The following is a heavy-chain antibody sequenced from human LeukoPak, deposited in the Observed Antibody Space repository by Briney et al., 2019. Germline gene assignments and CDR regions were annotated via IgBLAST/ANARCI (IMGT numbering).Heavy chain of an antibody. CDR2: IYHSGST. Sequence: SGTLSLTCAVSGGSISSSNWWSWVRQPPGKGLEWIGEIYHSGSTNYNPSLKSRVTISVDKSKNQFSLKLSSVTAADTAVYYCARHGSSWTYYYYGMDVWGQGTTVTVSS. V-gene: IGHV4-4*02. CDR1: GGSISSSNW. CDR3: ARHGSSWTYYYYGMDV. D-gene: IGHD6-13*01. J-gene: IGHJ6*02.